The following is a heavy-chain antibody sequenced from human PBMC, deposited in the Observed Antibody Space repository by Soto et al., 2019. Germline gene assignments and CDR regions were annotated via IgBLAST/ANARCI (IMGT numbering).Heavy chain of an antibody. CDR1: GFSLSTSGVG. Sequence: QITLKESGPTLVKPTQPLTLTCTFSGFSLSTSGVGVGWIRQPPGKALEWLALIYWDDDKRYTPSLKIRLTITKDTTKKQVVLTMRNMDPVDTATYYCAHSYGSIFGVVPSWFDPWGQGPLVTVSS. D-gene: IGHD3-3*01. V-gene: IGHV2-5*02. J-gene: IGHJ5*02. CDR3: AHSYGSIFGVVPSWFDP. CDR2: IYWDDDK.